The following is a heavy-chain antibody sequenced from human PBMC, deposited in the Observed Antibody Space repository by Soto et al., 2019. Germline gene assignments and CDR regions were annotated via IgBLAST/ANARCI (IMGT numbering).Heavy chain of an antibody. CDR1: GFTFTGFA. CDR2: ISCDGRGT. CDR3: AKDRYFASYYFDY. Sequence: GGSLRLSCAASGFTFTGFAIHWVRQAPGKGLEWVAVISCDGRGTHYADSVTGRLTISRDNSKNTVFLQMNSLTTEDTAVYYCAKDRYFASYYFDYWSQGTRVTV. J-gene: IGHJ4*02. V-gene: IGHV3-30*04. D-gene: IGHD3-16*02.